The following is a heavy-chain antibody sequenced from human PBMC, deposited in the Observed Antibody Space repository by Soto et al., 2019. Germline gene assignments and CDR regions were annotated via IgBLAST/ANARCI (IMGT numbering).Heavy chain of an antibody. J-gene: IGHJ5*02. Sequence: GVLRLACAASGFTFSSYAMSWVRQAPGKGLEWVSAISGSGGSTYYADSVKGRFTISRDNSKNTLYLQMNSLRAEDTAVYYCAKTAERENSPNWFDPWGQGTLVTVSS. CDR1: GFTFSSYA. V-gene: IGHV3-23*01. CDR3: AKTAERENSPNWFDP. D-gene: IGHD5-18*01. CDR2: ISGSGGST.